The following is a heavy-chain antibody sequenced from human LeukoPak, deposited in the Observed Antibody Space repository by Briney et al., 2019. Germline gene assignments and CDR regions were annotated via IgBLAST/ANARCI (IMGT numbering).Heavy chain of an antibody. J-gene: IGHJ5*02. Sequence: PGGSLSPSCAVSGFTFSGFAITCGPQAPGKGLEWVSALTSSGVSTFYADSVKGRFTISRDNSKNMLYLQMNSLRAEDTAIYYCAKGLLSREGGHHWSQGTLVTVSS. D-gene: IGHD1-26*01. CDR2: LTSSGVST. CDR1: GFTFSGFA. V-gene: IGHV3-23*01. CDR3: AKGLLSREGGHH.